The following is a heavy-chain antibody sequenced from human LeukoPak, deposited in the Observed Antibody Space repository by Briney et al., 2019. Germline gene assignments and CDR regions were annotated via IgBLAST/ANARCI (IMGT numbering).Heavy chain of an antibody. CDR2: INPNSGGT. CDR3: ARDYSGWPYYYYGMDV. D-gene: IGHD6-19*01. Sequence: ASVKVSCKASGYTFTGYYMHWVRQAPGQGLEWMGWINPNSGGTNYAQKFQGRVTMTRDTSISTAYMELSRLRSDDTAVYYCARDYSGWPYYYYGMDVWGQGTTVTVSS. V-gene: IGHV1-2*02. CDR1: GYTFTGYY. J-gene: IGHJ6*02.